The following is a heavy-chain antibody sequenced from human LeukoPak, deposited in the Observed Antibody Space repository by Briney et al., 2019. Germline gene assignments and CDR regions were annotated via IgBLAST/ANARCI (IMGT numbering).Heavy chain of an antibody. CDR1: GFTFSDYY. D-gene: IGHD3-22*01. CDR2: ISYDGSNK. V-gene: IGHV3-30-3*01. J-gene: IGHJ4*02. CDR3: ATTYYYDSSGYYFDY. Sequence: GGSLRLSCAASGFTFSDYYMSWIRQAPGKGLEWVAVISYDGSNKYYADSVKGRFTISRDNSKNTLYLQMNSLRAEDTAVYYCATTYYYDSSGYYFDYWGQGTLVTVSS.